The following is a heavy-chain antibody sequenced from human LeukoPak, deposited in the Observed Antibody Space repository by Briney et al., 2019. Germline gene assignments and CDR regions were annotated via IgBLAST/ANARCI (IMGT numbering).Heavy chain of an antibody. CDR1: GASTSAYY. CDR3: AHSKRGGGYYITALAV. Sequence: SETLSLTCTVSGASTSAYYWSWIRQPPGKGLEWIGYSYSGGNANYNPSLKSRVTISIDTSENQFSLRLTSVTAADTAVYFCAHSKRGGGYYITALAVWVQGALVTISS. V-gene: IGHV4-59*01. D-gene: IGHD1-26*01. J-gene: IGHJ3*01. CDR2: SYSGGNA.